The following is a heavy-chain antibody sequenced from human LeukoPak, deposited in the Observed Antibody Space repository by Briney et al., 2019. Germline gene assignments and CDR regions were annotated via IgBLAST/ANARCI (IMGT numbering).Heavy chain of an antibody. J-gene: IGHJ4*02. CDR2: ISGSGGST. V-gene: IGHV3-23*01. CDR1: GFTFSSYG. CDR3: AKDQPAGTELEWEPRLSGFDY. Sequence: PGGTLRLSCAASGFTFSSYGMSWVRQAPGKGLEWVSAISGSGGSTYYADSVKGRFTISRDNSKNTLYLQMNSLRAEDTAVYYCAKDQPAGTELEWEPRLSGFDYWGQGTLVTVSS. D-gene: IGHD1-26*01.